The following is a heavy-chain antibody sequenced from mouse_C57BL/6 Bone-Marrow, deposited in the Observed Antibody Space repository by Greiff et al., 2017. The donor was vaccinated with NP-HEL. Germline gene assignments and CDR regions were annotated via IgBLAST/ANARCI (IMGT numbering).Heavy chain of an antibody. CDR1: GFTFSDFY. J-gene: IGHJ2*01. CDR2: SRNKANDYTT. Sequence: EVQLVESGGGLVQSGRSLRLSCATSGFTFSDFYMEWVRQAPGKGLEWIAASRNKANDYTTEYSASVKGRFIVSRDTFQSILYRQMNALRAEDTAIYYCARVSNWAYYFDYWGQGTTLTVSS. V-gene: IGHV7-1*01. D-gene: IGHD4-1*01. CDR3: ARVSNWAYYFDY.